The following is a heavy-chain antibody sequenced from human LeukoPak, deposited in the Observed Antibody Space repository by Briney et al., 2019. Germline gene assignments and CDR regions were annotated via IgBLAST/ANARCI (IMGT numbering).Heavy chain of an antibody. J-gene: IGHJ4*02. CDR3: AKTHRLEWKLLSGCFDF. Sequence: GGSLRLSCAASGFTFSSYGMHWVRQAPGKGLEWVAVISYDGSNKHYADSVKGRFTISRDNSKKTLYLQMNSLRAEDTAVYYCAKTHRLEWKLLSGCFDFWGQGTLVTVSS. V-gene: IGHV3-30*18. CDR2: ISYDGSNK. CDR1: GFTFSSYG. D-gene: IGHD1-26*01.